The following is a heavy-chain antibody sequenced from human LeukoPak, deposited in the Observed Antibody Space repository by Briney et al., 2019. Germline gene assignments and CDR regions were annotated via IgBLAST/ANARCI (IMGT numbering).Heavy chain of an antibody. CDR1: GFTFSAYS. J-gene: IGHJ5*02. D-gene: IGHD1-14*01. V-gene: IGHV3-23*01. CDR3: AKGSGINHYHWIDP. Sequence: GGSLRLSCAASGFTFSAYSMNWVRQAPGKGLEWVSGISGGGGSTYYADSVKGRFTISRDNSKNTLYLQMDSLRAEDTALYYCAKGSGINHYHWIDPWGQGTLVTVSS. CDR2: ISGGGGST.